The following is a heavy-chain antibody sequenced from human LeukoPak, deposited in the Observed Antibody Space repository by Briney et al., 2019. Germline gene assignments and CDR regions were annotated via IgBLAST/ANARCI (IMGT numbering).Heavy chain of an antibody. CDR3: AKDTVAGTFNPLFDY. CDR1: GFTFDDYA. CDR2: ISWNSGSI. Sequence: PGRSLRLSCAAFGFTFDDYAMHWVRQAPGKGLEWVSGISWNSGSIGYADSVKGRFTISRDNAKNSLYLQMNSLRAEDTALYYCAKDTVAGTFNPLFDYWGQGTLVTVSS. D-gene: IGHD6-19*01. V-gene: IGHV3-9*01. J-gene: IGHJ4*02.